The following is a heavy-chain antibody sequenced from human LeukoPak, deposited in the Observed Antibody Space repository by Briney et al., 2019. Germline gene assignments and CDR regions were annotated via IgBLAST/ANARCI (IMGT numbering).Heavy chain of an antibody. J-gene: IGHJ6*03. CDR2: INHSGST. V-gene: IGHV4-34*01. D-gene: IGHD2-2*01. CDR3: ASSRGCSSTSCYRHMDV. CDR1: GGSFSGYY. Sequence: PSETLSLTCAVYGGSFSGYYWSWIRQPPGKGLEWIGEINHSGSTNYNPSLKSRVTISVDTPKNQFSLKLSSVTAADTAVYYCASSRGCSSTSCYRHMDVWGKGTTVTVSS.